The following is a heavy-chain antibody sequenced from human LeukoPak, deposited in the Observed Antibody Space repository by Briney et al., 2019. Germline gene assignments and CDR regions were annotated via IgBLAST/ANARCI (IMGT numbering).Heavy chain of an antibody. Sequence: SETLSLTCTVSDYSISSSSYYWGWIRQPPGTGLEWIGNIYYSGSTYYNPSLKSRVTMSVDTSKNQFSLKLSSVTAADTAVYYCARYYYGSGSYYYFDSWGQGTLVTVSS. CDR1: DYSISSSSYY. CDR3: ARYYYGSGSYYYFDS. V-gene: IGHV4-39*01. D-gene: IGHD3-10*01. J-gene: IGHJ4*02. CDR2: IYYSGST.